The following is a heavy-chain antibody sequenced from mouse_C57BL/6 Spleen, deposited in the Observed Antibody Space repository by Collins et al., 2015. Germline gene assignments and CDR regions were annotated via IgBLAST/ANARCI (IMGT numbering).Heavy chain of an antibody. CDR1: GYAFSSYW. D-gene: IGHD1-1*01. J-gene: IGHJ1*03. V-gene: IGHV1-80*01. CDR3: AFYYGSSYWYFDV. Sequence: QVQLQQSGAELVKPGASVKVSCKASGYAFSSYWMNWVKQRPGKGLEWIGQIYPGDGDTNYNGKFKGKATLTADKSSSTAYMQLSSLTSEDSAVYFCAFYYGSSYWYFDVWGTGTTVTVSS. CDR2: IYPGDGDT.